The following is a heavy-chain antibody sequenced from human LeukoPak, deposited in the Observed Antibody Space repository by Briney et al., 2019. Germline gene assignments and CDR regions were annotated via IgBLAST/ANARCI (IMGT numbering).Heavy chain of an antibody. CDR1: GYTFTGYY. V-gene: IGHV1-2*02. J-gene: IGHJ4*02. Sequence: ASVKVSCKASGYTFTGYYMHWVRQAPGQGLEWMGWINPNSGGTNYAQKFQGRVTMTRDTSISTAYMELSGLRSDDTAVYYCARGADTAMVPDDYWGQGTLVTVSS. D-gene: IGHD5-18*01. CDR3: ARGADTAMVPDDY. CDR2: INPNSGGT.